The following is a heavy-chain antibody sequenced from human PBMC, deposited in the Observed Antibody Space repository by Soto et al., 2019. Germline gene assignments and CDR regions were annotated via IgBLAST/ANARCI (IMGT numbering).Heavy chain of an antibody. CDR3: TSSYSTSSSPDY. D-gene: IGHD6-6*01. CDR1: GGSMRNYY. V-gene: IGHV4-59*01. CDR2: VYHSGST. J-gene: IGHJ4*02. Sequence: SETLSLTCSVSGGSMRNYYWNWIRQPPGRGLEWIGYVYHSGSTNYNPSLKSRVSMSVDVSRNHFSLTLHSVTAADTAVYFCTSSYSTSSSPDYWGQGTLVTVPQ.